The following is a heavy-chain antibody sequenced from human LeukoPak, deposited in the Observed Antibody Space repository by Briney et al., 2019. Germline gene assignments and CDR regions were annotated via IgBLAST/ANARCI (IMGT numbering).Heavy chain of an antibody. J-gene: IGHJ4*02. Sequence: ASVKVSCKASGYTFTSYAISWVRQAPGQGLEWMGGIIPIFGTANYAQKFQGRVTITADESTSTAYMELSSLRSEDTAVYYCASLPIAAAGEGFYYFDYWGQGTLVTVSS. CDR2: IIPIFGTA. CDR1: GYTFTSYA. V-gene: IGHV1-69*13. CDR3: ASLPIAAAGEGFYYFDY. D-gene: IGHD6-13*01.